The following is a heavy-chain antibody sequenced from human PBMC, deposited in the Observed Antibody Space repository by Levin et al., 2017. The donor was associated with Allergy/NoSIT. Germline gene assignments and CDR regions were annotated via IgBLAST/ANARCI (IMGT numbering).Heavy chain of an antibody. J-gene: IGHJ4*02. CDR1: GFSLSTSLMS. D-gene: IGHD6-19*01. Sequence: RRSGPTLVKPTQTLTLTCTFSGFSLSTSLMSVSWIRQPPGKALEWLARIDWDDDKYYSTSLKTRLTISKDTSKNQVVLTMTNMDPLDTAAYYCARTAYYNSGWQFGYWGQGTLVTVSS. CDR3: ARTAYYNSGWQFGY. CDR2: IDWDDDK. V-gene: IGHV2-70*11.